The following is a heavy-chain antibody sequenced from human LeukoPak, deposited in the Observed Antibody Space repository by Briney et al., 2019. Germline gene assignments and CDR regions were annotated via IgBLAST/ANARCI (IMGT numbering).Heavy chain of an antibody. CDR2: IKQDGSGK. J-gene: IGHJ4*02. CDR1: GFTFSSYC. CDR3: ASSPYSSTWYDLYYFDY. D-gene: IGHD6-13*01. V-gene: IGHV3-7*01. Sequence: GGSLRLSCAASGFTFSSYCMTWVRQAPGKGLEGGANIKQDGSGKYYVDSVKGRFTISSDNAKNSLYLQMNSLRAEDTAVYYCASSPYSSTWYDLYYFDYWGQGTLVTVSS.